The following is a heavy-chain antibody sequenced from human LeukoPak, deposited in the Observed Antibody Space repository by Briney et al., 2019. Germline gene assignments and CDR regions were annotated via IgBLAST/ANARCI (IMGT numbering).Heavy chain of an antibody. V-gene: IGHV4-59*01. CDR1: GGSISSYY. Sequence: PSETLSLTCTVSGGSISSYYWSWIRQPPGKGLEWIGYIYYSGSTNYNPSLKSRVTISVDTSKNQFSLKLSSVTAADTAVYYCARVVHQYYDFWSGYPDNWFDPWGQGTLVTVSS. D-gene: IGHD3-3*01. J-gene: IGHJ5*02. CDR3: ARVVHQYYDFWSGYPDNWFDP. CDR2: IYYSGST.